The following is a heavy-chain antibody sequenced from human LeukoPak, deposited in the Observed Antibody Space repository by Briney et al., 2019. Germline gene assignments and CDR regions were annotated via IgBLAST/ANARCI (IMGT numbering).Heavy chain of an antibody. CDR2: IYYTGNT. CDR3: ARQTGSGLFTLP. CDR1: GVSISSSNSY. Sequence: SETLSLTCTVSGVSISSSNSYWGWIRQPPGKGLEWIGSIYYTGNTYYNASLKGRVTISIDTSKNQISLRLTPVTATDTAMYYCARQTGSGLFTLPGGQGTLVSVSS. V-gene: IGHV4-39*01. J-gene: IGHJ4*02. D-gene: IGHD3/OR15-3a*01.